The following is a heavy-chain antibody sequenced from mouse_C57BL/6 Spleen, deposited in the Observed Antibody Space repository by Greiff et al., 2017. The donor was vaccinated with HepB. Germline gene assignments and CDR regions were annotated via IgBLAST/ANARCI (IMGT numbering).Heavy chain of an antibody. CDR3: ARDDGSSWYFDV. CDR2: IDPSDSYT. J-gene: IGHJ1*03. Sequence: QVHVKQPGAELVKPGASVKLSCKASGYTFTSYWMQWVKQRPGQGLEWIGEIDPSDSYTNYNQKFKGKATLTVDTSSSTAYMQLSSLTSEDSAVYYCARDDGSSWYFDVWGTGTTVTVSS. V-gene: IGHV1-50*01. D-gene: IGHD1-1*01. CDR1: GYTFTSYW.